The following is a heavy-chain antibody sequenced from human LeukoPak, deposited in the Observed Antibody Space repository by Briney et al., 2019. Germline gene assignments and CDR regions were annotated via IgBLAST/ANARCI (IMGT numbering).Heavy chain of an antibody. V-gene: IGHV4-59*01. CDR1: GGSISTYY. CDR3: ARVPKGLSGSTFPEYFQN. D-gene: IGHD1-26*01. Sequence: PSETLSLTCTVSGGSISTYYWSWIRQPPGKGLEWIGYIYYSGSTNYNPSLKSRVTISVDTSKNQFSLKLSSVTAEDTAVYYCARVPKGLSGSTFPEYFQNWGQGTLVTVSS. CDR2: IYYSGST. J-gene: IGHJ1*01.